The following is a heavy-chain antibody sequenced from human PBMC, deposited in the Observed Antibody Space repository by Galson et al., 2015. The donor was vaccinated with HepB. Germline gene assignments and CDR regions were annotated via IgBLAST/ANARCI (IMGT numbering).Heavy chain of an antibody. V-gene: IGHV6-1*01. D-gene: IGHD4-17*01. CDR3: VRSTLTLDY. CDR2: TYYRSKWCI. Sequence: CAISGDSVSSNSAAWNWIRQSPSRGLEWLGRTYYRSKWCIDYAVSVKGRITITPDTSKNQFSLQLSSVTPEDTAIYYCVRSTLTLDYWDQGTLVTVSS. CDR1: GDSVSSNSAA. J-gene: IGHJ4*02.